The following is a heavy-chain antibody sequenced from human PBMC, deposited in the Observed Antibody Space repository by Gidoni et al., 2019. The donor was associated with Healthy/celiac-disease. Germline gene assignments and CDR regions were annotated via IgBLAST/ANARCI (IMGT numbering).Heavy chain of an antibody. CDR2: IKKDGSEK. CDR3: ARDGVVVVAATWYYYYYGMDV. V-gene: IGHV3-7*01. D-gene: IGHD2-15*01. J-gene: IGHJ6*02. CDR1: GFTFSSYW. Sequence: EVQLVESGGGLVQPGGSLRLSCAASGFTFSSYWMSWVRQAPGKGVEWVANIKKDGSEKYYVDAGKGRFTISRDNAKNSLYLQMNSLRAEDTAVYYCARDGVVVVAATWYYYYYGMDVWGQGTTVTVSS.